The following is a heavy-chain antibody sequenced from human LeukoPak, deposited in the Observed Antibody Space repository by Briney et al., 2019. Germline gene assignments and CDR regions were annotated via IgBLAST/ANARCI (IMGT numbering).Heavy chain of an antibody. Sequence: GGSLRLSCAASGFTFSSYAMHWVRQAPGKGLEWVAVISYDGSNKYYADSVKGRFTISRDNSKNTLYLQMNSLRAEDTAVYYCARESYGYHRPFDYWGQGTLVTVSS. CDR3: ARESYGYHRPFDY. CDR2: ISYDGSNK. V-gene: IGHV3-30*04. J-gene: IGHJ4*02. CDR1: GFTFSSYA. D-gene: IGHD5-18*01.